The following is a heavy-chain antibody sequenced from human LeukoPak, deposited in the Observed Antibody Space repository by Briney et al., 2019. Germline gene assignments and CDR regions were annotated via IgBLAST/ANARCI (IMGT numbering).Heavy chain of an antibody. D-gene: IGHD6-19*01. CDR3: ATDGAVAGDY. CDR1: GFTFSSYA. J-gene: IGHJ4*02. Sequence: GGSLRLSCAASGFTFSSYAMSWVRQAPGKGLEWVSAISDGGGGTYYADSVKGRFTISRDNSKNTLYLQMNSLRAEDTAVYYCATDGAVAGDYWGQGTLVTVSS. V-gene: IGHV3-23*01. CDR2: ISDGGGGT.